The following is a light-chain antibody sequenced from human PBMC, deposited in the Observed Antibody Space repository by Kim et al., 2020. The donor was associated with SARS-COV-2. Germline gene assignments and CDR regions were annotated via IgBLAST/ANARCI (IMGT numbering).Light chain of an antibody. Sequence: SLSPGARASFSCRASQNGNNYLGWYQQKPGHAPRRLIYDTSKRISGIPARFSGSGSGTEFTLTISSLEPDDFGIYYCQQLRDWYSFGQGTKLEI. CDR2: DTS. J-gene: IGKJ2*03. CDR1: QNGNNY. V-gene: IGKV3-11*01. CDR3: QQLRDWYS.